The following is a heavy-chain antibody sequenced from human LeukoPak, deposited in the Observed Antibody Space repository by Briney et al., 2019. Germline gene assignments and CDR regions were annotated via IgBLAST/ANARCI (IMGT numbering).Heavy chain of an antibody. J-gene: IGHJ4*02. D-gene: IGHD3-22*01. V-gene: IGHV3-7*01. CDR3: ARDEGYYYDSSGYFSY. Sequence: PGGSLRLSCAASGFTFGNSWVHWVRQAPGKGLEWVANIKQDGSEKYYVDSVKGRFTISRDNAKNSLYLQMNSLRAEDTAVYYCARDEGYYYDSSGYFSYWGQGTLVTVSS. CDR2: IKQDGSEK. CDR1: GFTFGNSW.